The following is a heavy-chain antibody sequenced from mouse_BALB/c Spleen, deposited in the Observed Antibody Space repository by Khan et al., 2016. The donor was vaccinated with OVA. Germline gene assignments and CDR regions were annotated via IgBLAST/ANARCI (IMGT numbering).Heavy chain of an antibody. CDR3: ARVKRGSRDSFEY. CDR2: ILPGSGST. D-gene: IGHD1-1*01. Sequence: QVQLKQSGAELMKPGASVKISCKATGYTFSNYWIEWVKQRPGHGLEWIGEILPGSGSTNYNERFKGKATFTSDTSSNTAYMQLSSLTSEDSAVYFCARVKRGSRDSFEYWGHGTILTVSS. CDR1: GYTFSNYW. J-gene: IGHJ2*01. V-gene: IGHV1-9*01.